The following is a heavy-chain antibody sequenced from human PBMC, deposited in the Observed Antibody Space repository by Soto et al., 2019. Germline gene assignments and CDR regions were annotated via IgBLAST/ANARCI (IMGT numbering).Heavy chain of an antibody. CDR3: ARPYGSGSYYQNWFDP. D-gene: IGHD3-10*01. V-gene: IGHV2-5*02. J-gene: IGHJ5*02. Sequence: GLDLAWLALIYWDDDKRYSPSLKSRLTITKDTSKNQVVLTMTNMDPVDTATYYCARPYGSGSYYQNWFDPWGQGTLVTVSS. CDR2: IYWDDDK.